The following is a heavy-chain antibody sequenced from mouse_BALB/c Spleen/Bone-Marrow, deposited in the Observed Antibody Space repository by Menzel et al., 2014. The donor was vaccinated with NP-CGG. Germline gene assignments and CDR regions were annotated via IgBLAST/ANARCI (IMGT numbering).Heavy chain of an antibody. CDR3: STXXXXXYAXDY. J-gene: IGHJ4*01. Sequence: EVKLVESGGGSVQPGGSLKLSCAASGFTFSDYYMYWVRQTPEKRLEWVAYISSGGGSTYYPDTIKGRFTISRDNAKNTLFLQKSRLKSEDTAVYFCSTXXXXXYAXDYWGQGTSVTVSS. CDR1: GFTFSDYY. V-gene: IGHV5-12*01. D-gene: IGHD2-1*01. CDR2: ISSGGGST.